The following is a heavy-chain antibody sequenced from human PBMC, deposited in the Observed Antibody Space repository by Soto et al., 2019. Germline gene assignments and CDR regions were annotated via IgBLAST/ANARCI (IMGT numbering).Heavy chain of an antibody. D-gene: IGHD2-2*01. CDR1: GYTFTSYY. J-gene: IGHJ4*02. V-gene: IGHV1-46*01. CDR3: ARDGVVVPSALYYFDC. CDR2: INPSGYGT. Sequence: ASVKVSCKASGYTFTSYYMHWVRQAPGQGLEWMGIINPSGYGTSYAQKFQGRVTMTKDTSTSTFYMEVRSLRSDDTAVYFCARDGVVVPSALYYFDCWGQGTLVTVSS.